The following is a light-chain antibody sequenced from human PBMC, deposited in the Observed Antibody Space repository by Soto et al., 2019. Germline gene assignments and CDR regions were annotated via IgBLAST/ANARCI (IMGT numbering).Light chain of an antibody. CDR2: GAS. CDR1: QSVRSSY. V-gene: IGKV3-20*01. CDR3: QHFGSSPPIT. Sequence: EIVLTQSPGTLSLSPGERATLSCRASQSVRSSYLAWYQQKPDQAPRLLMYGASNRATGIPDRFSGSGSGTDFTLTISSLEPEDFAVYYCQHFGSSPPITFGQGTRLEIK. J-gene: IGKJ5*01.